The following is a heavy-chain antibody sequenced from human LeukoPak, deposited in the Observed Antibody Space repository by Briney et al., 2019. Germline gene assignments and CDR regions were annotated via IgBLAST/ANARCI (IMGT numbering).Heavy chain of an antibody. V-gene: IGHV1-18*01. CDR3: ARGLQGSWGDY. D-gene: IGHD4-11*01. CDR2: ISAYNGDT. CDR1: GYLFTSSG. J-gene: IGHJ4*02. Sequence: ASVNASFKASGYLFTSSGISWVRQAPGQGREWMGWISAYNGDTNYAQKLQGRVTMTTDTSTSTAYMELRSLRSDDTAVYYCARGLQGSWGDYGGQRTRVTVSS.